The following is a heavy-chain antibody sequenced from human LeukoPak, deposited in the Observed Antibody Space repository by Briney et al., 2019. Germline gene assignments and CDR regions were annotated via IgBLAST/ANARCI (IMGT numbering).Heavy chain of an antibody. D-gene: IGHD3-10*01. CDR3: AKDYYGSGSYYNWFEY. J-gene: IGHJ4*02. V-gene: IGHV3-30*18. CDR2: ISHDGSDK. CDR1: GFTFSSYG. Sequence: PGRSLRLSCAASGFTFSSYGMHWVRQAPGKGLEWLADISHDGSDKYYADSLKGRFTISRDNSQSTLYLQMTSLRAEDTGVYYCAKDYYGSGSYYNWFEYWGQGTLVTVSS.